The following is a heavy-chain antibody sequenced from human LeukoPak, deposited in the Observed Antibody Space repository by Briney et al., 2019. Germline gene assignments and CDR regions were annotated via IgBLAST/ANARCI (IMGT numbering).Heavy chain of an antibody. CDR3: AKDLGLAAAGPIDY. CDR1: GFTFSSYS. V-gene: IGHV3-48*01. J-gene: IGHJ4*02. D-gene: IGHD6-13*01. Sequence: GGSLRLSCAASGFTFSSYSMNWVRQAPGKGLEWVSYISSSSSTIYYADSVKGRFTISRDNAKNSLYLQMNSLRAEDTAVYYCAKDLGLAAAGPIDYWGQGTLVTVSS. CDR2: ISSSSSTI.